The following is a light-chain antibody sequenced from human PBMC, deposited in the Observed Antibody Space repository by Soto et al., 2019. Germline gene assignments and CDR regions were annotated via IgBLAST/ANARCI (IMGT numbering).Light chain of an antibody. Sequence: QTVLTQPASVSGSPGQSITISCTGTSSDVGGYDYVSWYQLHPGKAPKLMVFEVNNRPSGVSYRFSGSKSGNTASLTISGLQPEDEADYYCLSYTSANTRVFGGGTKVTVL. V-gene: IGLV2-14*01. CDR1: SSDVGGYDY. J-gene: IGLJ3*02. CDR2: EVN. CDR3: LSYTSANTRV.